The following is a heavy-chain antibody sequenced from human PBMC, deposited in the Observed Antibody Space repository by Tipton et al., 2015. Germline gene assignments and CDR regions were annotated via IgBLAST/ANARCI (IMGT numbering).Heavy chain of an antibody. CDR2: MYSGGGT. J-gene: IGHJ4*02. D-gene: IGHD3-16*01. Sequence: GSLRLSCGASGLTVSHNYMSWVRQAPGKGLEWVSVMYSGGGTKYADSVKGRFTISRDNFKNTLDLQMNSLRVEDTAIYYCARDTAGGLADYWGQGTLVTVSS. CDR1: GLTVSHNY. CDR3: ARDTAGGLADY. V-gene: IGHV3-53*01.